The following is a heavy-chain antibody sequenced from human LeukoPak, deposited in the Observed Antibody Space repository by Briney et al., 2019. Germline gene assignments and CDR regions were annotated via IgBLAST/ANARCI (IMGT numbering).Heavy chain of an antibody. V-gene: IGHV3-33*01. J-gene: IGHJ6*02. D-gene: IGHD6-13*01. CDR3: ARDRYSSSWYYYYGMDV. Sequence: GRSLRLSCAASGFTFSSYGMHWVRRAPGKGLEWVAVIWYDGSNKYYADSVKGRFTISRDNSKNTLYLQMNSLRAEDTAVYYCARDRYSSSWYYYYGMDVWGQGTTVTVSS. CDR2: IWYDGSNK. CDR1: GFTFSSYG.